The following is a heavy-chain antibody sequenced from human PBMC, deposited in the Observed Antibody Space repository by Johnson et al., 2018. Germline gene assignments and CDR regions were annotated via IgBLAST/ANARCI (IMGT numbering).Heavy chain of an antibody. D-gene: IGHD6-19*01. V-gene: IGHV3-7*01. CDR2: IKHDGTEK. J-gene: IGHJ3*02. CDR3: ARGGAEGSAWDNVLDI. Sequence: EVQLVETGGGLVQPGGSLRLSCEVSGFTFSSYWMSWVRQAPGKGLEWVANIKHDGTEKYYVDSWKGRFTIPRDNAKNSLYLKLKSLRTEDTAVYFCARGGAEGSAWDNVLDIWGQGTMVTVSS. CDR1: GFTFSSYW.